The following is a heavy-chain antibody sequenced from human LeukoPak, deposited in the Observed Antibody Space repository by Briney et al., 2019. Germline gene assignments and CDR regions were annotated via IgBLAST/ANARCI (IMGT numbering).Heavy chain of an antibody. D-gene: IGHD6-19*01. J-gene: IGHJ5*02. Sequence: SQTLSLTCAISVDRLSSNSAAWNWTRQSPSSGLEWLGRAYYRSKWYNDSAVSVKSRITIKPDTSKNQFSLQLNSVTPEDTAVYYCARARGYSSGWYWFDPWGQGTLVTVSS. V-gene: IGHV6-1*01. CDR2: AYYRSKWYN. CDR3: ARARGYSSGWYWFDP. CDR1: VDRLSSNSAA.